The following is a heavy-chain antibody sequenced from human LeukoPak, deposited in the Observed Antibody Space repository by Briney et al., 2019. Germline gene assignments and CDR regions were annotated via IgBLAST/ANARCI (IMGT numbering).Heavy chain of an antibody. CDR2: INHSGSS. J-gene: IGHJ6*02. V-gene: IGHV4-34*01. CDR1: GGSFSGYY. D-gene: IGHD6-19*01. CDR3: ARHERGPGIAVAGTYYYYGMDV. Sequence: SETLSLTCAVYGGSFSGYYWSWIRQSPGKGLEWIGEINHSGSSSYTPSLKSRVTISVDTSKNQFSLKLSSVTAADTAVYYCARHERGPGIAVAGTYYYYGMDVWGQGTTVTVSS.